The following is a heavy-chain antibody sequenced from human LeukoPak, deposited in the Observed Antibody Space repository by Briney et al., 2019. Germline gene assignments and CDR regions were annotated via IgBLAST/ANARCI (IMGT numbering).Heavy chain of an antibody. Sequence: GGSLRLSCAASGFTFSSYAMSWVRQAPGKGLEWVSAISGSGGSTYYADSVKGQFTISRDNSKNTLYLQMNSLRAEDTAVYYCATHYYNGSGYSLRPVPGTYYYMEVWGKGPRSPSP. CDR1: GFTFSSYA. D-gene: IGHD3-22*01. CDR2: ISGSGGST. V-gene: IGHV3-23*01. CDR3: ATHYYNGSGYSLRPVPGTYYYMEV. J-gene: IGHJ6*03.